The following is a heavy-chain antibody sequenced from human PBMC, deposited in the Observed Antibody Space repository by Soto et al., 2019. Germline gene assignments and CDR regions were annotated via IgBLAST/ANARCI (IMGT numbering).Heavy chain of an antibody. CDR1: GGTFSNYA. CDR3: AKDGGADGYFGKLLDP. CDR2: IIPIFGTT. Sequence: QVQLVQSGAEVKKPGSSVKVSCKASGGTFSNYAITWVRQAPGQGLEWVGRIIPIFGTTNGAQKFQGRVTITADESTTTAYMGLSGLRSDDTAVYYCAKDGGADGYFGKLLDPWGQGNLVTISS. V-gene: IGHV1-69*15. J-gene: IGHJ5*02. D-gene: IGHD5-12*01.